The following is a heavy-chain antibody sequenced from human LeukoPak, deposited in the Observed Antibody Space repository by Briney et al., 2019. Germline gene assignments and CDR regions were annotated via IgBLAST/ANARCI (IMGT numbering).Heavy chain of an antibody. CDR2: ISSGGST. CDR3: ARLIAAAALYDY. CDR1: GFTVSSNY. Sequence: PGGSLRLSCAASGFTVSSNYMSWVRQAPGKGLEWVSVISSGGSTYYADSVKGRFTISRDNSKNTLYLQMNSLRAEDTAVYYCARLIAAAALYDYWGQGTLVTVSS. D-gene: IGHD6-13*01. V-gene: IGHV3-53*01. J-gene: IGHJ4*02.